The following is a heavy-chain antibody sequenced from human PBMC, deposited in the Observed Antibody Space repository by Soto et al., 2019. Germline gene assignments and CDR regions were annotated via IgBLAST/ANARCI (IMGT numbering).Heavy chain of an antibody. CDR1: GGTFSSYA. CDR2: IIPIFGTA. V-gene: IGHV1-69*13. J-gene: IGHJ6*02. CDR3: GSATRLGLRDYDILTGLNYYYGMDV. D-gene: IGHD3-9*01. Sequence: SVKVSCKASGGTFSSYAISWVRQAPGQGLEWMGGIIPIFGTANYAQKFQGRVTITADESTSTAYMELSSLRSEDTAVYYCGSATRLGLRDYDILTGLNYYYGMDVWGQGTTVTVSS.